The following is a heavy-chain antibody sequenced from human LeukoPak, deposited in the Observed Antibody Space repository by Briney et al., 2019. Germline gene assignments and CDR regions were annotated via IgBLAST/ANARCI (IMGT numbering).Heavy chain of an antibody. CDR3: ARVSLHYWRDAFDI. D-gene: IGHD2-8*02. Sequence: SETLSLTCTDSGGSISSGSYYWSWIRQPPGKGLEWIGEINHSGSTNYNPSLKSRVTISVDTSKNQFSLKLSSVTAADTAVYYCARVSLHYWRDAFDIWGQGTMVTVSS. CDR1: GGSISSGSYY. V-gene: IGHV4-39*07. J-gene: IGHJ3*02. CDR2: INHSGST.